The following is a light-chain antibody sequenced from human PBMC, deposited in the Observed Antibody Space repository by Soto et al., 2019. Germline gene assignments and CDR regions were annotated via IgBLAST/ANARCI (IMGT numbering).Light chain of an antibody. CDR3: SSYTASGTLV. Sequence: QSALTQPASVSGSPGQSITISCTGASSDVGGYNYVAWYQHHPGKAPKLMIYDVSNRPSGVSNRFSGSKSGNTASLTISGLQTEDEADYYCSSYTASGTLVFGGGTKVTVL. J-gene: IGLJ2*01. CDR2: DVS. CDR1: SSDVGGYNY. V-gene: IGLV2-14*03.